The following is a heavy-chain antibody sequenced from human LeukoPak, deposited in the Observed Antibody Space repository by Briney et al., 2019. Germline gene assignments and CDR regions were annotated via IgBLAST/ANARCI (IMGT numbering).Heavy chain of an antibody. J-gene: IGHJ6*04. CDR3: ARVLLRYYYGSGSYYNYGMDV. Sequence: ASVSVTCKASGYTFTSYAMHWVRQAPGQRMEWMGCSNIGNGNTKNLQKFQGRVTITRDTSASTAYMELSSLRSEDRAVYYCARVLLRYYYGSGSYYNYGMDVWGKGTTVTVSS. CDR2: SNIGNGNT. CDR1: GYTFTSYA. D-gene: IGHD3-10*01. V-gene: IGHV1-3*04.